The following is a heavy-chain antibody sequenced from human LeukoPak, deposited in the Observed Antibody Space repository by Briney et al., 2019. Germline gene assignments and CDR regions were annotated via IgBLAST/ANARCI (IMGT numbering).Heavy chain of an antibody. CDR3: GTGDPRFDY. CDR1: GFSFSTYS. D-gene: IGHD7-27*01. Sequence: GGSLRLSCAAPGFSFSTYSMNWVRQAPGKGLQWVSYISSGSSAIYYTDSVKGRFTITRDDAKNSVYLQMNSLRTEDTAVYYCGTGDPRFDYWGQRILVTVSS. J-gene: IGHJ4*02. CDR2: ISSGSSAI. V-gene: IGHV3-48*01.